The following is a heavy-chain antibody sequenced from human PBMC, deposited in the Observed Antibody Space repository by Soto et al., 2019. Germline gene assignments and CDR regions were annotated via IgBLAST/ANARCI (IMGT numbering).Heavy chain of an antibody. D-gene: IGHD3-10*01. J-gene: IGHJ4*02. CDR2: IYYSGST. CDR1: GGSISSYY. V-gene: IGHV4-59*12. CDR3: ARSHGSGSDFDY. Sequence: ETLSLTCTVSGGSISSYYWSWIRQPPGKGLEWIGYIYYSGSTNYNPSLKSRVTISVDTSKNQFSLKLSSVTAADTAVYYCARSHGSGSDFDYWGQGTLVTVSS.